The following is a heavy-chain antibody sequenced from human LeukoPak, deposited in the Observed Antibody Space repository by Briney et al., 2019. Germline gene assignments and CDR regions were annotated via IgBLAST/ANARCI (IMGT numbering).Heavy chain of an antibody. CDR3: ARESVTRNYRDYYYYMDV. V-gene: IGHV3-30*02. CDR1: GFSFSSYG. J-gene: IGHJ6*03. D-gene: IGHD4-11*01. CDR2: IRSDGSNK. Sequence: GGSLRLSCAGSGFSFSSYGMHWVRQAPGKGLEWMAFIRSDGSNKYYADSVKGRFTISRDNSKNTLYLQMNSLRAEDTAVYYCARESVTRNYRDYYYYMDVWGKGTTVTVSS.